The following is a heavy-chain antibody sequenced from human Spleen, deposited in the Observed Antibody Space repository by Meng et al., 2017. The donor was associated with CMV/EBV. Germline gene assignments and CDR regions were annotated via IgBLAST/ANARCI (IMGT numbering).Heavy chain of an antibody. CDR3: SRRWYSSNWGGFDP. CDR1: GGSISSSSYY. Sequence: SETLSLTCTVSGGSISSSSYYWGWIRQPPGKGLEWIGSIYYSGSTYYNPSLKSRVTISVDTSKNQFSLKLSSVTAAETAVYYCSRRWYSSNWGGFDPWGPGTLVTVSS. D-gene: IGHD6-13*01. CDR2: IYYSGST. J-gene: IGHJ5*02. V-gene: IGHV4-39*07.